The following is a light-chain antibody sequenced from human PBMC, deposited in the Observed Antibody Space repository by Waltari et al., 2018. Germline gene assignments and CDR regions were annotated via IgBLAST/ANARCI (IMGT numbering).Light chain of an antibody. CDR1: QGISSY. CDR3: QQYYSYPLT. J-gene: IGKJ4*01. Sequence: AIRMTQSPSSFSASTGDRVTITCRASQGISSYLAWYQQKPGKAPKLLIYAASTLQSGVPSRFSGSGSGTDFTLTINCLQSEDFATYYCQQYYSYPLTFGGGTKVEIK. CDR2: AAS. V-gene: IGKV1-8*01.